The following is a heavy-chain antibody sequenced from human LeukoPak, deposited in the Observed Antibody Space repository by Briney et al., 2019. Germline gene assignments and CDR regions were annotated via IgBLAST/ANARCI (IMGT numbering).Heavy chain of an antibody. CDR2: IYYSGST. Sequence: PSETLSLTCTVSGGSISSYYWSGIRQPPGKGLEWIGYIYYSGSTNYNPSLKSRVTISVDTSKNQFSLKLSSVTAADTAVYYCARAIRYEAFDIWGQGTMVTVSS. J-gene: IGHJ3*02. CDR1: GGSISSYY. D-gene: IGHD3-3*02. V-gene: IGHV4-59*01. CDR3: ARAIRYEAFDI.